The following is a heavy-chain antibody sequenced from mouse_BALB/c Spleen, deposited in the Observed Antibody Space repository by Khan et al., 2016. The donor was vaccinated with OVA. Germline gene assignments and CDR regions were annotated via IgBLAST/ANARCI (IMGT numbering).Heavy chain of an antibody. V-gene: IGHV1S41*01. D-gene: IGHD2-12*01. CDR1: GYTFTSYW. Sequence: DLVKPGASVKLSCKASGYTFTSYWINWLKQRPGQGLEWIGRIGPGSSNASYNDMFKGKSTLTVASSSNTAYIQLRSLSSEASAVYFCEREKYEGRGCNAMDYWGQGTTVTVSA. CDR3: EREKYEGRGCNAMDY. J-gene: IGHJ4*01. CDR2: IGPGSSNA.